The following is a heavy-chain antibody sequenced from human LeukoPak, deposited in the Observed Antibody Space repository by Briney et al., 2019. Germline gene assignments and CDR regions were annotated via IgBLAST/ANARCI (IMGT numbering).Heavy chain of an antibody. CDR3: ARHISYGYVHY. CDR1: GGSISSSSYY. V-gene: IGHV4-39*01. D-gene: IGHD5-18*01. CDR2: IYYSGST. Sequence: SEALSLTCTVSGGSISSSSYYWGWIRQPPGKGLEWIGSIYYSGSTYYNPSLKSRVTISVDTSKNQFSLKLSSVTAADTAVYYCARHISYGYVHYWGQGTLVTVSS. J-gene: IGHJ4*02.